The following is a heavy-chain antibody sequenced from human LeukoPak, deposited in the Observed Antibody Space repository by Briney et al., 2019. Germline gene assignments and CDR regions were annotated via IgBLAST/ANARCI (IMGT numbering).Heavy chain of an antibody. CDR3: ARQGITIFGPFDP. Sequence: PSETLPLTCTVSGGFISSSSYYWGWIRQPPGKGLEWIGSIYYSGSTYYNPSLKSRVNISVDTSKNQFSLKLSSVTAADTAVYYCARQGITIFGPFDPWGQGTLVTVSS. CDR2: IYYSGST. D-gene: IGHD3-3*01. CDR1: GGFISSSSYY. V-gene: IGHV4-39*01. J-gene: IGHJ5*02.